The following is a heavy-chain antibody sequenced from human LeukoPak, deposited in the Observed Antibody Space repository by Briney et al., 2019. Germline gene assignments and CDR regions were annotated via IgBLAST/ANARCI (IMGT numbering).Heavy chain of an antibody. Sequence: ASVKVSCKTSGDTFSGSYIHWLRQAPGQGLEWMGWINPITGGTTYAQRFHGRVTMTRDSSISTAYMELSTLRSDDTAVYSCARGRSGNSVGPGGCFDLWGQGTLVTVSS. CDR1: GDTFSGSY. CDR2: INPITGGT. D-gene: IGHD5/OR15-5a*01. CDR3: ARGRSGNSVGPGGCFDL. V-gene: IGHV1-2*02. J-gene: IGHJ4*02.